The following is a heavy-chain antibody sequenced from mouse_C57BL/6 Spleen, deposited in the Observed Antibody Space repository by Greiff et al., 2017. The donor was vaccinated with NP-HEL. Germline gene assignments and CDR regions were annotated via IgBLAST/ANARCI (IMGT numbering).Heavy chain of an antibody. D-gene: IGHD1-1*01. CDR3: ARDDYYGSSYRYFDY. V-gene: IGHV5-4*03. Sequence: EVKLVESGGGLVKPGGSLKLSCAASGFTFSSYAMSWVRQTPEKRLEWVATISDGGSYTYYPDNVKGRFTISRDNAKNNLYLQMSHLKSEDTAMYYCARDDYYGSSYRYFDYWGQGTTLTVSS. CDR1: GFTFSSYA. CDR2: ISDGGSYT. J-gene: IGHJ2*01.